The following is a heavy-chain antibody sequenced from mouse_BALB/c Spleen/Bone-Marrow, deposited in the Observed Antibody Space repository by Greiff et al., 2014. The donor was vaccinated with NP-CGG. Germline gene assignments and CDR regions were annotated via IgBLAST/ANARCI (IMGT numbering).Heavy chain of an antibody. J-gene: IGHJ3*01. CDR3: ASYRFAY. CDR1: YYTLSKYW. V-gene: IGHV1-7*01. CDR2: INPSTGYT. D-gene: IGHD2-10*01. Sequence: QGQLPQSGGELGKTGGSMKMSCKASYYTLSKYWVHWGKKRPGQGLEWIGYINPSTGYTEYNQKFKDKATLTADKSSSTAYMQLSRLTSEDSAVYYCASYRFAYWGQGTLVTVSA.